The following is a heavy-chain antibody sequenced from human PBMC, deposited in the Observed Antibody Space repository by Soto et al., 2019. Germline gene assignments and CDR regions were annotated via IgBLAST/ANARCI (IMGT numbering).Heavy chain of an antibody. J-gene: IGHJ6*02. Sequence: EVQLVESGGGLVKPGGSLRLSCAASVFTFSSYSMNWVRQAPGKVLECVSAISSSSSYIYYADSVQGRFTISGDNAKKSLYLKVKSGRAEDTAVEYCASDSSVVAATYDGMDVWGQGTTVTVAS. CDR2: ISSSSSYI. CDR3: ASDSSVVAATYDGMDV. CDR1: VFTFSSYS. D-gene: IGHD2-15*01. V-gene: IGHV3-21*01.